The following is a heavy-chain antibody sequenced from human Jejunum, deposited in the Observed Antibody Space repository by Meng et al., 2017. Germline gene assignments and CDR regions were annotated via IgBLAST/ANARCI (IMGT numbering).Heavy chain of an antibody. D-gene: IGHD1-14*01. CDR2: LGGGDDR. V-gene: IGHV3-23*01. Sequence: GESLKISCVASGFSFSSYAMSWVRQAPGKGLECVSGLGGGDDRFYLDSVKGRFTISRDDSKNTLFLQMNNLRAEDTAVYFCAKDRQSHNGVWDAFDVWGQGTVVTVSS. J-gene: IGHJ3*01. CDR3: AKDRQSHNGVWDAFDV. CDR1: GFSFSSYA.